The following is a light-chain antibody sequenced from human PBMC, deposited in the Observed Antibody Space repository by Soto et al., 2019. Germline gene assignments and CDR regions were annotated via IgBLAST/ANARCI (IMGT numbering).Light chain of an antibody. V-gene: IGKV1-5*01. J-gene: IGKJ2*01. Sequence: DIQMTQSPSTLSASVGDRVSISCRASQSLDKWLAWYQQKPGEAPKLLVSDASNLESGVSSRFTGSGSGTEFTLTISSLQPDDFATYYCQQYTRYPYTFGQGTQLEIK. CDR2: DAS. CDR1: QSLDKW. CDR3: QQYTRYPYT.